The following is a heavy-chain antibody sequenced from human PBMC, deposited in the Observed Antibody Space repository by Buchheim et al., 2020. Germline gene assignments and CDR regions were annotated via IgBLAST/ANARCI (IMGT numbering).Heavy chain of an antibody. V-gene: IGHV3-48*03. D-gene: IGHD3-10*01. CDR3: VQITMVRVFDY. J-gene: IGHJ4*02. CDR2: ISSSGSTI. CDR1: GFTFSSYE. Sequence: EVQLVESGGGLVQPGGSLRLSCAASGFTFSSYEMNWVRQAPGKGLEWGSYISSSGSTISYADSVKGRFTIPRDNAKNSLYLQMNSLRAEDTAVYDCVQITMVRVFDYWGQGTL.